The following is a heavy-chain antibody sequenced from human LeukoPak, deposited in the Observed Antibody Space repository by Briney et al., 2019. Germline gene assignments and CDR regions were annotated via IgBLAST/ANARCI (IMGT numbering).Heavy chain of an antibody. J-gene: IGHJ5*02. CDR3: ARLAAPSNWFDP. CDR2: INPNSGGT. CDR1: GYTFTDYY. Sequence: ASVTVSFKASGYTFTDYYMHWVRQAPGQGLEGMGWINPNSGGTNYAQKFQGRVTMTRDTSISTAYMELSRLRSDDTAVYYCARLAAPSNWFDPWGQGTLVTVSS. V-gene: IGHV1-2*02. D-gene: IGHD2-15*01.